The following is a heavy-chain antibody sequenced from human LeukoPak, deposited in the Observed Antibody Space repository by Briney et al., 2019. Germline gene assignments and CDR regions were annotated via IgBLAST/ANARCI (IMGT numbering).Heavy chain of an antibody. D-gene: IGHD3-22*01. CDR2: IWYDGSNK. CDR3: ARDLYYYDSRVFDY. J-gene: IGHJ4*02. V-gene: IGHV3-33*01. Sequence: GGSLRLSCAASGFTFSSYGMHWVRQAPGKGLEGVAVIWYDGSNKYYADSVKGRFTISRDNSKNTLYLQMNSLRAEDTAVYYCARDLYYYDSRVFDYWGQGTLVTVPS. CDR1: GFTFSSYG.